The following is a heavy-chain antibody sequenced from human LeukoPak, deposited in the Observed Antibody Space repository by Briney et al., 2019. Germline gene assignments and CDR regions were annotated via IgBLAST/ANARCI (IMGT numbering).Heavy chain of an antibody. CDR1: GFTFTSSA. CDR3: AADRALDSSGYPYCFDY. Sequence: SVKVSCKTSGFTFTSSAVQWVRQARGQRLEWIGWIVVGSGNTNYAQKFQERVTITRDMSTSTAYMELSSLRSEDTAVYYCAADRALDSSGYPYCFDYWGQGTLVTVSS. V-gene: IGHV1-58*01. J-gene: IGHJ4*02. CDR2: IVVGSGNT. D-gene: IGHD3-22*01.